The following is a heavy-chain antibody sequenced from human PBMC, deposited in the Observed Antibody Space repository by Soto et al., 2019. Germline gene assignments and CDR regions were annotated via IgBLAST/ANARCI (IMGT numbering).Heavy chain of an antibody. CDR2: INDSGNI. D-gene: IGHD3-10*01. CDR3: ARGLILWFGELSRRGGYYYCMDV. CDR1: GGSFSGYQ. Sequence: QVQLQQWGAGLLKPSETLSLTCAVYGGSFSGYQWSWIRQTPGKGLEWIGEINDSGNINYNPSLKSRVTIFLDTPKKQISLKLSSAPAADTAVYYCARGLILWFGELSRRGGYYYCMDVWGKGTTVIVSS. V-gene: IGHV4-34*01. J-gene: IGHJ6*03.